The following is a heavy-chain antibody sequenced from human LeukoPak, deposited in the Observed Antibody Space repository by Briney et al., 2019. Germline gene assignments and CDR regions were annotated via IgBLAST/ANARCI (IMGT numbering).Heavy chain of an antibody. CDR2: MNPNSGNT. D-gene: IGHD1-7*01. J-gene: IGHJ6*03. CDR3: ARGKLRKETYYYYYYMDV. Sequence: GASVKVSCKASGYTFTSYDINWVRQATGQGLEWMGWMNPNSGNTGYAQKFQGRVTMTRNTSISTAYMELSSLRSEDTAVYYCARGKLRKETYYYYYYMDVWGKGTTVTVSS. V-gene: IGHV1-8*01. CDR1: GYTFTSYD.